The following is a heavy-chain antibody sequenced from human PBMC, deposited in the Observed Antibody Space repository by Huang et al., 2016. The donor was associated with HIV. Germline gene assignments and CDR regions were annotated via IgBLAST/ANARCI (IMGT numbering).Heavy chain of an antibody. Sequence: QVQLVQSGAEVKKPGASVKVSCKPSGYAFADYFIHWVRQAPGQGLEWMAWVNPKNGATNCDQKFLGRLTVTGDTSMRTAYMELSGLTSDDTAKYYCTRDGVAPDEEFDYWGQGTVIIVSS. CDR2: VNPKNGAT. CDR1: GYAFADYF. V-gene: IGHV1-2*02. J-gene: IGHJ4*02. CDR3: TRDGVAPDEEFDY. D-gene: IGHD5-12*01.